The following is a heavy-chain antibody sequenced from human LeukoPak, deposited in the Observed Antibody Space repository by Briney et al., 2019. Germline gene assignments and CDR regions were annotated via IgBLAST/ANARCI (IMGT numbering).Heavy chain of an antibody. J-gene: IGHJ4*02. D-gene: IGHD6-19*01. V-gene: IGHV3-20*04. CDR2: IGKNGGNP. CDR1: GFTFDDYA. CDR3: TRDPGTVAIDY. Sequence: GRSLRLSCAASGFTFDDYAMSWVRRAPGKGLEWVSGIGKNGGNPGYADSVKGRFTISRDNAKNSLYLQMNSLRAEDTALFFCTRDPGTVAIDYWGQGTLVTVSS.